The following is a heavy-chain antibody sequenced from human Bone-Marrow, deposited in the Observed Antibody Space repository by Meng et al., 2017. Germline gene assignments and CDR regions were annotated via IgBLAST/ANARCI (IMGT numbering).Heavy chain of an antibody. CDR2: INHSGST. V-gene: IGHV4-34*01. CDR3: ARGPTTMAHDFDY. CDR1: GGSFSDYY. J-gene: IGHJ4*02. D-gene: IGHD4-11*01. Sequence: QVQLQKWGAGLLKPSETLSLTCVVSGGSFSDYYWSWIRQPPGKGLEWIGEINHSGSTNYNPPLGSRATISVDTSQNNLSLKLSSVTAADSAVYYCARGPTTMAHDFDYWGQGTLVTVSS.